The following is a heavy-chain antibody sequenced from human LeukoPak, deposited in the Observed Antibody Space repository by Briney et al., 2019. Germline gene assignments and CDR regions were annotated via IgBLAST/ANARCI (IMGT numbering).Heavy chain of an antibody. CDR2: ISSNGGST. CDR1: GFTFSSYA. Sequence: GGSLRLSCAASGFTFSSYAMHWVRQAPGKGLEYVSAISSNGGSTYYANSVKGRFTISRDNSKNTLYLQMGSLRAEDMAVYYCAAGSPWAFDIWGQGTMVTVSS. CDR3: AAGSPWAFDI. D-gene: IGHD1-26*01. V-gene: IGHV3-64*01. J-gene: IGHJ3*02.